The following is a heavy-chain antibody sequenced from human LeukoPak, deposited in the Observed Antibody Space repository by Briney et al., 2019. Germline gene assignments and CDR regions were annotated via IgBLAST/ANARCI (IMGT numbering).Heavy chain of an antibody. CDR1: GFTFSSYW. CDR2: IKSDGRST. D-gene: IGHD6-13*01. V-gene: IGHV3-74*01. Sequence: GGSLRLSCAASGFTFSSYWMQWVRQAPGKGLVWVSRIKSDGRSTSYADSVKGRFTISRDNAKNTLYLQMNGLRAEDTAVYYCARGGIAAGTTTPFDYWGQGTLVTVSS. CDR3: ARGGIAAGTTTPFDY. J-gene: IGHJ4*02.